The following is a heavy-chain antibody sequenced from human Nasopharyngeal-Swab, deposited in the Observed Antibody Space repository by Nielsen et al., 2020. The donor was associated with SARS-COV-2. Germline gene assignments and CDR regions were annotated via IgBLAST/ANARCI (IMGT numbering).Heavy chain of an antibody. J-gene: IGHJ6*03. CDR3: ARVPYEGGDYYYYYMDV. CDR2: IYYSGST. D-gene: IGHD5-12*01. CDR1: GGSISSYY. Sequence: ESLKISCTVSGGSISSYYWSWIRQPPGKGLEWIGYIYYSGSTNYNPSLKSRVTISVDTSKNQFSLKLSSVTAADTAVYYCARVPYEGGDYYYYYMDVWGKGTTVTVSS. V-gene: IGHV4-59*01.